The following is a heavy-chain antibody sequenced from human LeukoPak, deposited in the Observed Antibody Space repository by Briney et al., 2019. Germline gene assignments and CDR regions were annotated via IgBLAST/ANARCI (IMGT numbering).Heavy chain of an antibody. V-gene: IGHV4-39*07. Sequence: SETLSLTCTVSGGFISSSSYYWGWIRQPPGKGLEWIGSIYYSGSTYYSPSLKSRVTISVDTSKNQFSLKLSSVTAADTAVYYCARASEDYYYYYMDVWGKGTTVTISS. CDR3: ARASEDYYYYYMDV. CDR2: IYYSGST. J-gene: IGHJ6*03. CDR1: GGFISSSSYY. D-gene: IGHD1-14*01.